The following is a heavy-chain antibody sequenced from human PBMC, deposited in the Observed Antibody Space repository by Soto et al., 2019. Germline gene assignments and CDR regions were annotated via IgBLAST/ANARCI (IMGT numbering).Heavy chain of an antibody. V-gene: IGHV3-23*01. CDR2: ISGSGGST. CDR1: GFTFSSYA. Sequence: EVQLLESGGGLVQPGGSLRLSCAASGFTFSSYAMSWVRQAPGKGLEWVSAISGSGGSTYDADSVKGRFTISRDNSKNTLYLQMNSLRAEDTAVYYCAGTITGTTYFDYWGQGTLVTVSS. CDR3: AGTITGTTYFDY. D-gene: IGHD1-7*01. J-gene: IGHJ4*02.